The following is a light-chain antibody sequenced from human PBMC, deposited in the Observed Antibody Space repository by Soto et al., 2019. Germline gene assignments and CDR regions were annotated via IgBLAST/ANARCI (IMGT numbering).Light chain of an antibody. CDR2: EGS. CDR1: SSDVGSYTL. Sequence: QSVLTQPASVSGSPGQSITISCTGTSSDVGSYTLVSWYQHHPGKAPKLMIYEGSKRPSGVSNRFSGSKSGNTASLTISGLQAEDEAYYYCCSYAGSSTWVFGGGTKVTVL. J-gene: IGLJ3*02. V-gene: IGLV2-23*01. CDR3: CSYAGSSTWV.